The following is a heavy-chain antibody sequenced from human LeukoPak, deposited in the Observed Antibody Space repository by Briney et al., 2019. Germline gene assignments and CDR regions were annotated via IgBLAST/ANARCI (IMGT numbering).Heavy chain of an antibody. V-gene: IGHV3-30-3*01. Sequence: GGSLRLSCAASVFTFSSYAMHWVRQAPGKGLEWVAVISYDGSNKYYADSVKGRFTISRDNSKNTLYLQMNSLRAEDTAVYYCARDSLVWGEGDAFDIWGQGTMVTVSS. J-gene: IGHJ3*02. CDR2: ISYDGSNK. CDR3: ARDSLVWGEGDAFDI. CDR1: VFTFSSYA. D-gene: IGHD7-27*01.